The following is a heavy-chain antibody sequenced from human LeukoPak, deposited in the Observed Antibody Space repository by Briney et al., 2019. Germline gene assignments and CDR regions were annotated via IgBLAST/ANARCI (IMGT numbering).Heavy chain of an antibody. V-gene: IGHV4-38-2*02. Sequence: SETLSLTCTVSGYSISSGYYWGWIRQPPGKGLEWIGSIYHSGSTYYNPSLKSRVTISVDTSKNQFSLKLSSVTAADTAVYYCARHAARTGEIDYWGQGTLVTVSS. CDR1: GYSISSGYY. D-gene: IGHD7-27*01. CDR3: ARHAARTGEIDY. CDR2: IYHSGST. J-gene: IGHJ4*02.